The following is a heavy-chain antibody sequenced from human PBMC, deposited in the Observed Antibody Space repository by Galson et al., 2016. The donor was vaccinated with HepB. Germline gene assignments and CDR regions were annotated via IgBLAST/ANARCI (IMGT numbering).Heavy chain of an antibody. V-gene: IGHV4-39*01. J-gene: IGHJ4*02. CDR2: IYYSGST. Sequence: ETLSLPCTVSGGSISSSSYYWGWIRQPPGKGLEWIGSIYYSGSTYYKPSLKSRVTISADTSKNQFSLKLSYVTAADTAIYYCARPPVGGYSGYVPFDYWGQGSLFTVSS. D-gene: IGHD5-12*01. CDR3: ARPPVGGYSGYVPFDY. CDR1: GGSISSSSYY.